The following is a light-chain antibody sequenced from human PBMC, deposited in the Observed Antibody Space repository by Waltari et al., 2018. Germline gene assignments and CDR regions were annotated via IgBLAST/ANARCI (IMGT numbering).Light chain of an antibody. V-gene: IGKV3-20*01. CDR3: QHYVNLPVT. J-gene: IGKJ1*01. CDR1: QSVGKS. CDR2: DAS. Sequence: EIVLTQSPGTLSLSPGERATLSCRASQSVGKSLAWYQQRPGQAPRLLIYDASTRATGTPGSFSGSGFGTDFSLAISSLEPEDFAVYFCQHYVNLPVTFGQGTKVEI.